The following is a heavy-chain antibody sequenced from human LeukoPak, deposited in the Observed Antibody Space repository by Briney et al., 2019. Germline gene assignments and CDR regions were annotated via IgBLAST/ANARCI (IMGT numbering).Heavy chain of an antibody. CDR1: GFTFSSYA. Sequence: GGSLRLSCAASGFTFSSYAMHWVRQAPGKGLEWVAVISYDGSNKYYADSVKGRFTISRDNSKNTLYLQMNSLRAEDTAVYYCARESTVATILNLWGQGTLVTVSS. J-gene: IGHJ5*02. D-gene: IGHD5-12*01. V-gene: IGHV3-30*04. CDR2: ISYDGSNK. CDR3: ARESTVATILNL.